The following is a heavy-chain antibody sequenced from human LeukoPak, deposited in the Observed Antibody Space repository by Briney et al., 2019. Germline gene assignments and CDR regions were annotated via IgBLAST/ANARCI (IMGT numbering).Heavy chain of an antibody. Sequence: PGRSLRLSCAASGFTLSSYGMHWVRQAPGKGLEWVAVISYDGGNKYYVDSVKGRFTISRDNSKNTLYLQMNSLRAEDTAVYYCAKGQIGFDPWGQGTLVTVSS. V-gene: IGHV3-30*18. CDR1: GFTLSSYG. CDR2: ISYDGGNK. CDR3: AKGQIGFDP. J-gene: IGHJ5*02.